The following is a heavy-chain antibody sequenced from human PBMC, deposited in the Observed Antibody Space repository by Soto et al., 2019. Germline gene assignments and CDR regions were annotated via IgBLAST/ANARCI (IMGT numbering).Heavy chain of an antibody. Sequence: PSETLSLTCTVSGGSISSGGYYWSWIRQHPGKGLEWIGYIYYSGGTYYNPSLKSRVTISVDTSKNQFSLKLSSVTAADTAVYYCARGIGIVVVPAAPEFDYWGQGTLVTVSS. CDR2: IYYSGGT. J-gene: IGHJ4*02. D-gene: IGHD2-2*01. CDR3: ARGIGIVVVPAAPEFDY. CDR1: GGSISSGGYY. V-gene: IGHV4-31*03.